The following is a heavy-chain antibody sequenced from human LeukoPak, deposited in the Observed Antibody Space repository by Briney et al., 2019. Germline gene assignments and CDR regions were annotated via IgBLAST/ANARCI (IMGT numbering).Heavy chain of an antibody. CDR2: ISGSGGST. CDR3: ARGSPSIVGPTGWFDP. CDR1: GFTFSSYA. V-gene: IGHV3-23*01. J-gene: IGHJ5*02. Sequence: GGSLRLSCAASGFTFSSYAMSWVRQAPGKGLEWVSAISGSGGSTYYADSVKGRFTISRDNSKNTLYLQMNSLRAEDTAVYYCARGSPSIVGPTGWFDPWGQGTLVTVSS. D-gene: IGHD1-26*01.